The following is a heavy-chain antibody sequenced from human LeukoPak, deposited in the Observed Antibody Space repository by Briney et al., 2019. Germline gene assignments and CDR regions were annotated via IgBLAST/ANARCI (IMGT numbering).Heavy chain of an antibody. CDR2: IKQDGSEK. CDR3: ARGLYSSSWRDYYYYYMDV. CDR1: GFTFSSYW. J-gene: IGHJ6*03. V-gene: IGHV3-7*04. Sequence: GGSLRLSCAASGFTFSSYWMSWVRQAPGKGREWVANIKQDGSEKYYVDSVKGRFTISRDNAKNSLYLQMNSLRAEDTAVYYCARGLYSSSWRDYYYYYMDVWGKGTTVTISS. D-gene: IGHD6-13*01.